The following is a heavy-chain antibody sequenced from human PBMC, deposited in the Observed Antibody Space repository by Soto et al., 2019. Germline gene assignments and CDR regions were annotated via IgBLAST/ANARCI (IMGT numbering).Heavy chain of an antibody. CDR1: GYTLTELS. CDR3: ATEYDSSGYLPWGAFDI. CDR2: FDPEGGET. D-gene: IGHD3-22*01. J-gene: IGHJ3*02. Sequence: GASVKVSCKVSGYTLTELSMYWVRQAPGKGLEWMGGFDPEGGETTYAQKFQGRVTMTEDTSTDTAYMELSSLRSEDTAVYYCATEYDSSGYLPWGAFDIWGQGTMVTVSS. V-gene: IGHV1-24*01.